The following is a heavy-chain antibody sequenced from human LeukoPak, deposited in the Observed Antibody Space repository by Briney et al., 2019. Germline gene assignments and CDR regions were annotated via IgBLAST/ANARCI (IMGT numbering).Heavy chain of an antibody. Sequence: ASETLSLTCTVSGGSISSYYWSWIRQPPGKGLEWIGYIYYSGSTNYNPSLKSRVTISVDTSKNQFSLKLSSVTAADTAVYYCAREQSEYFQHWGQGTLVTVSS. J-gene: IGHJ1*01. V-gene: IGHV4-59*01. D-gene: IGHD4-11*01. CDR2: IYYSGST. CDR3: AREQSEYFQH. CDR1: GGSISSYY.